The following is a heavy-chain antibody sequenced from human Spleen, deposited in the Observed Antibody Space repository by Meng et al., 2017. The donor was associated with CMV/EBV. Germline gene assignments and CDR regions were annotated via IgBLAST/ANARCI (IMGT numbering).Heavy chain of an antibody. D-gene: IGHD3-10*01. Sequence: FSFSTGGVGVGWIRQPPGKALEWLALICWTDDRRYSPSLKSRLTITKDTSKNQVVLTMTNMDLVDTATYYCAHRRGYYGSRSNWFDPWGQGTLVTVSS. V-gene: IGHV2-5*01. CDR1: FSFSTGGVG. CDR2: ICWTDDR. CDR3: AHRRGYYGSRSNWFDP. J-gene: IGHJ5*02.